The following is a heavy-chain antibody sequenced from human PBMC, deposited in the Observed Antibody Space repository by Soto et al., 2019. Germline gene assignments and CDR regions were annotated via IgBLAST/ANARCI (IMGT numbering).Heavy chain of an antibody. CDR3: ARIPGYSSSWDFDY. J-gene: IGHJ4*02. D-gene: IGHD6-13*01. Sequence: SGPTLVNPTQTLTLTCTFSGFSLSTSGMCVSWIRQPPGKALEWLARIDWDDDKYYSTSLKARRTISKDTSKNQVVLTMTNMDPVDTSTYYCARIPGYSSSWDFDYWGQGTLVTVSS. V-gene: IGHV2-70*11. CDR2: IDWDDDK. CDR1: GFSLSTSGMC.